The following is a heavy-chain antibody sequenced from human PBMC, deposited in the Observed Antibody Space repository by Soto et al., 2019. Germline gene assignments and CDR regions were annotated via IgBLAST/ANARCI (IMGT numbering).Heavy chain of an antibody. Sequence: EVQLVVSGGGLGKPGESLRLSCAAFGFDFSSHGMNWVRQAPGKGLEWVSFISSGGGHIKYADSVKGRFTISRDNAKTSLFLQMNRLRAEDTAVYYCARGVGYCSTSDCRPGYHFDFWGQGTLVSVSS. CDR2: ISSGGGHI. D-gene: IGHD6-13*01. CDR1: GFDFSSHG. J-gene: IGHJ4*02. V-gene: IGHV3-21*06. CDR3: ARGVGYCSTSDCRPGYHFDF.